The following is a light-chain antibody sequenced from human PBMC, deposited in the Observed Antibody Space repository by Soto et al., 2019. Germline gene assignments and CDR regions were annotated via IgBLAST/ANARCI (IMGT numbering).Light chain of an antibody. CDR2: VSS. V-gene: IGKV1-9*01. CDR1: QGISSY. J-gene: IGKJ3*01. Sequence: DIQLTQSPSFLSASVGDRVTITCRASQGISSYLAWYQQKTGKDPKLLIYVSSTLKSGVPSRFGGSGSGTGFTLAISSPLPKDFAPYYCQQLNSYPQTFGRGTKVDIK. CDR3: QQLNSYPQT.